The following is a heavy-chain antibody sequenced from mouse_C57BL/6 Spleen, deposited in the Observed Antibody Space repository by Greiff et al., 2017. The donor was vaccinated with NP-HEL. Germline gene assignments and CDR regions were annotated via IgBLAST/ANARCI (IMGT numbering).Heavy chain of an antibody. CDR2: ISDGGSYT. J-gene: IGHJ2*01. CDR1: GFTFSSYA. D-gene: IGHD4-1*02. Sequence: EVQLVESGGGLVKPGGSLKLSCAASGFTFSSYAMSWVRQTPEKRLEWVATISDGGSYTYYPDNVKGRFTISRDNAKNNLYLQMSHLKSEDTAMYYCARGGTTTGFFDYWGQGTTLTVSS. V-gene: IGHV5-4*01. CDR3: ARGGTTTGFFDY.